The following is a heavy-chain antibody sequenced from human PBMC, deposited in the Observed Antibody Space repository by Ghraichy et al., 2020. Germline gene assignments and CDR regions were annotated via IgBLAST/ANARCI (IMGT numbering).Heavy chain of an antibody. V-gene: IGHV3-48*03. CDR2: MSSSGSTI. D-gene: IGHD1-26*01. Sequence: GGSLRLSCAASGFTFRSYEMNWVRQAPGKGLEWVSYMSSSGSTIYYTDSVKGRFTISRDNSKNSLYLQMNSLRAEDTAVYYCARDSGTIVGATPDAFDMWGRGTKVTVSS. J-gene: IGHJ3*02. CDR3: ARDSGTIVGATPDAFDM. CDR1: GFTFRSYE.